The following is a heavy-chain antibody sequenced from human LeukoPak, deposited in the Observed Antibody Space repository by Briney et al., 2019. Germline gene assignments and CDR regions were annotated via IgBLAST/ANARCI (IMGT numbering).Heavy chain of an antibody. J-gene: IGHJ5*02. CDR1: GFTFSSYA. Sequence: GGSLRLSCAASGFTFSSYAMSWVRQAPGKGLEWVSAISGSGGSTYYADSVKGRFTISRDNSKNTLYLQMNSLRAEDTAVYYCAKDAGYCSGGSCYSRWFDPWGQGTLVTVSS. CDR2: ISGSGGST. CDR3: AKDAGYCSGGSCYSRWFDP. D-gene: IGHD2-15*01. V-gene: IGHV3-23*01.